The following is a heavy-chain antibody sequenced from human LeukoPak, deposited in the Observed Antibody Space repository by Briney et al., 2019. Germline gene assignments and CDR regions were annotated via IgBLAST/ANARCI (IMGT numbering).Heavy chain of an antibody. CDR3: ARGRLDYYYMDV. CDR1: GGSLSGYF. CDR2: IHHTGAT. J-gene: IGHJ6*03. Sequence: PSETLSLTCAVYGGSLSGYFWSRIRQPPGKGLGWIGEIHHTGATNYKPSLKSRVSISLDMSENQLSLEMRSVTAADTAVYYCARGRLDYYYMDVWGRGTTVTVSS. V-gene: IGHV4-34*01. D-gene: IGHD3-9*01.